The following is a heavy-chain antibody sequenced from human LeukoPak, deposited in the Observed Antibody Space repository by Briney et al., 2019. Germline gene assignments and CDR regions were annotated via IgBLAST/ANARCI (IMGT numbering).Heavy chain of an antibody. J-gene: IGHJ6*02. D-gene: IGHD2-2*01. V-gene: IGHV1-2*04. CDR1: GYTFTGYY. Sequence: ASVKVSCKASGYTFTGYYMRWVRQAPGQGLEWMGWINPNSGGTNYAQKFQGWVTMTRDTSISTAYMELSRLRSDDTAVYYCAREDIVVVPAGMDVWGQGTTVTVSS. CDR3: AREDIVVVPAGMDV. CDR2: INPNSGGT.